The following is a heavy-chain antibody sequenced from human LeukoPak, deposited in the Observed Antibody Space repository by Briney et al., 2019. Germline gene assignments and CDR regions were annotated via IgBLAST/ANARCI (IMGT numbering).Heavy chain of an antibody. Sequence: GGSLRLSCAASGFTFDDYAMHWVRQAPGKGLEWVSAIDTSGGHTYYADSVKGRFTISRDNSENTLYLQMNSLRAEDTAVYYCAKESCSSRCNFDYWGQGTLVTVSS. V-gene: IGHV3-23*01. CDR2: IDTSGGHT. D-gene: IGHD2-2*01. CDR3: AKESCSSRCNFDY. J-gene: IGHJ4*02. CDR1: GFTFDDYA.